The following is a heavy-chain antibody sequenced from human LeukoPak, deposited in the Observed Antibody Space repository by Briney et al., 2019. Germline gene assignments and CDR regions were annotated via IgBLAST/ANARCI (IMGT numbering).Heavy chain of an antibody. Sequence: SGGSLRLSCAASGFTFSNYAMSWVRQAPGKGLEWVSSISGTGGSTYYADSVKGRFTISRDNSNNTLFLQMNSLRAEDTAVYYCARKTFNPYYFDYWGQGTLVTVSS. CDR2: ISGTGGST. V-gene: IGHV3-23*01. CDR3: ARKTFNPYYFDY. D-gene: IGHD2/OR15-2a*01. CDR1: GFTFSNYA. J-gene: IGHJ4*02.